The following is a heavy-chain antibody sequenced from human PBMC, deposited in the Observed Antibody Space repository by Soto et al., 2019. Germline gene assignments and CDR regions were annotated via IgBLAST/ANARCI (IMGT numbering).Heavy chain of an antibody. Sequence: QVQVVQSGVEVRRPGSSVKVSCKASGDTFKNCVISWVRQAPGQGLEWMGGIIPLFGTTDFAQRFQGRLTITTDESTTTAYMELSRLRSEDTATYYCAAELGFVKFSVVWGQRTKVIVSS. J-gene: IGHJ6*02. V-gene: IGHV1-69*01. CDR1: GDTFKNCV. CDR3: AAELGFVKFSVV. D-gene: IGHD7-27*01. CDR2: IIPLFGTT.